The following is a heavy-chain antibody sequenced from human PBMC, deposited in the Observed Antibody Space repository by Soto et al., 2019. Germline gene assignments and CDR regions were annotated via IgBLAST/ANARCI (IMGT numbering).Heavy chain of an antibody. Sequence: QVTVKESGPVLVKPTETLTLTCTVSGFSLSNAGLGVSWIRQPPGKALEWLAHIFSNDEKSYSTSLKSRLTISKDTPKSQVVRTMTTMDPVDTATYYCASTYSTSWYWFDPWGQGTLVTVSS. V-gene: IGHV2-26*04. D-gene: IGHD6-13*01. J-gene: IGHJ5*02. CDR2: IFSNDEK. CDR1: GFSLSNAGLG. CDR3: ASTYSTSWYWFDP.